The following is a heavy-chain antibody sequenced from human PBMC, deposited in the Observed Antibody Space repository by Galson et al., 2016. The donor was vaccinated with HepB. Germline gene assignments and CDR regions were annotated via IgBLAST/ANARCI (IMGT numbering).Heavy chain of an antibody. D-gene: IGHD3-10*01. CDR2: TYPGDSDT. J-gene: IGHJ3*02. V-gene: IGHV5-51*01. Sequence: QSGAEVKKPGESLKISCEGSGYSFTSYWIGWVRQMPGKGLGWVGTTYPGDSDTRYSPSSQGQVTISADKSISAAYLQWNSLKASDTAIYYCARRSSDAFDIWSQGTMVTVSS. CDR1: GYSFTSYW. CDR3: ARRSSDAFDI.